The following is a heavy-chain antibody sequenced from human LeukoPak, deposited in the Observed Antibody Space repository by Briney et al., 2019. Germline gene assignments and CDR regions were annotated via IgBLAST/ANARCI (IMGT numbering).Heavy chain of an antibody. CDR2: ISGSGGST. V-gene: IGHV3-23*01. CDR3: AKIRGVIS. J-gene: IGHJ4*02. D-gene: IGHD3-10*01. Sequence: GGSLRLSCAASGFTFSDHYMSWIRQAPGKGLEWVSAISGSGGSTYYADSVKGRFTISRDNSKNTLYLQMNSLRAEDTAVYYCAKIRGVISWGQGTLVTVSS. CDR1: GFTFSDHY.